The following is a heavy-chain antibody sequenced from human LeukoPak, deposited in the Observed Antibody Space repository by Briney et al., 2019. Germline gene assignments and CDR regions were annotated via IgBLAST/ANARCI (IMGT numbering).Heavy chain of an antibody. Sequence: SVKVSCKASGGTFSSYAISWVRQAPGQGLEWMGRIIPILGIANYAQKFQGRVTITADKSTSTAYMELSSLRSEDTAVYYCARAPYYYDSSGYLTDGWGQGTLVTVSS. CDR2: IIPILGIA. V-gene: IGHV1-69*04. D-gene: IGHD3-22*01. CDR1: GGTFSSYA. CDR3: ARAPYYYDSSGYLTDG. J-gene: IGHJ4*02.